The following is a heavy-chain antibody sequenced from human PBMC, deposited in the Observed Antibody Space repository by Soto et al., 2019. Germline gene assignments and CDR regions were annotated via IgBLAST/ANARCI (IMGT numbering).Heavy chain of an antibody. CDR3: ARDAVVVPAAVGVTNWFDP. D-gene: IGHD2-2*01. V-gene: IGHV1-18*01. CDR1: GYTFTSYA. J-gene: IGHJ5*02. CDR2: ISAYNGNT. Sequence: ASVKVSCKASGYTFTSYAMHWVRQAPGQRLEWMGWISAYNGNTNYAQKLQGRVTMTTDTSTSTAYVELRSLRSDDTAVYYCARDAVVVPAAVGVTNWFDPWGQGTLVTVS.